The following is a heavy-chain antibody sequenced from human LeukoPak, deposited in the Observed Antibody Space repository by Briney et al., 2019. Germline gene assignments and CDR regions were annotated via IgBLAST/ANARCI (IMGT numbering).Heavy chain of an antibody. CDR3: ARLVTGTTVGDAFDI. CDR2: IYHSGST. V-gene: IGHV4-30-2*02. J-gene: IGHJ3*02. D-gene: IGHD1-20*01. Sequence: SQTLSLTCAVSGGSISSGGYSWSWIRQPPGKGLEWIGYIYHSGSTYYNPSLKSRVTISVDTSKNQFSLKLSSVTAADTAVYYCARLVTGTTVGDAFDIWGQGTMVTVSS. CDR1: GGSISSGGYS.